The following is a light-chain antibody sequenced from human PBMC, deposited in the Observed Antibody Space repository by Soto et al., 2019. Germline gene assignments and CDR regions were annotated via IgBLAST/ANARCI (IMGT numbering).Light chain of an antibody. CDR1: QSVSSN. V-gene: IGKV3-15*01. CDR3: QQYAGLPYT. Sequence: EIVMTQSPATLSVSPGERATLSCRASQSVSSNLAWYQQKPGQAPRLLIYGASTRATGIPARFSGSGSGTEFSLTISSLQSEDFAVYYCQQYAGLPYTFGQGTKLEIK. CDR2: GAS. J-gene: IGKJ2*01.